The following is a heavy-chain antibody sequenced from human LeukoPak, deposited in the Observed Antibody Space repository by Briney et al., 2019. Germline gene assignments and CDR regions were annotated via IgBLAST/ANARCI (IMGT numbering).Heavy chain of an antibody. CDR3: ARGDRDGLDY. CDR1: GGSFSGYY. V-gene: IGHV4-34*01. Sequence: PSETLSLTCAVYGGSFSGYYWSWIRQPPGKGLEWIGEINHSGSTNYNPSLKSRVTISVDTSKNQFSLKLSSVTAADTAVYYCARGDRDGLDYWGQGTLVTVSS. CDR2: INHSGST. J-gene: IGHJ4*02. D-gene: IGHD5-24*01.